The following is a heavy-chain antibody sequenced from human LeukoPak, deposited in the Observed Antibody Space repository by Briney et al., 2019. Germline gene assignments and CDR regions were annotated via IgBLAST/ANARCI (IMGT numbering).Heavy chain of an antibody. D-gene: IGHD3-10*01. CDR2: ISAYNGNT. CDR1: GYTFTSYG. J-gene: IGHJ4*02. V-gene: IGHV1-18*01. Sequence: ASVKVSCKASGYTFTSYGISWVRQAPGQGLEWMGWISAYNGNTNYAQKLQGRVTMTTDTSTSTAYMELRSLRSDDTAVYYCARDEGGEIYYCSGSPGDYWGQGTLVAVSS. CDR3: ARDEGGEIYYCSGSPGDY.